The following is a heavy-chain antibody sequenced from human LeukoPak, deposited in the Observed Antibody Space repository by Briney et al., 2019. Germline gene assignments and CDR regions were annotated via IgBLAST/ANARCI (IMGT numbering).Heavy chain of an antibody. J-gene: IGHJ4*02. CDR1: GFTVSSNS. CDR2: IYSDNT. CDR3: ARFIAAPYYFDY. V-gene: IGHV3-53*01. Sequence: GGSLRLSCTVSGFTVSSNSMSWVRQAPGKGLEWVSFIYSDNTHYSDSVKGRFTISRDNAKNSLYLQMNSLRAEDTAVYYCARFIAAPYYFDYWGRGTLVTVSS. D-gene: IGHD6-13*01.